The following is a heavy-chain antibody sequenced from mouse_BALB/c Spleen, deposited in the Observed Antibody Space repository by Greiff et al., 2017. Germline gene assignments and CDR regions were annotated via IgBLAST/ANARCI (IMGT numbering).Heavy chain of an antibody. V-gene: IGHV5-17*02. CDR1: GFTFSSFG. D-gene: IGHD2-4*01. CDR3: ARSSYYDYDEDYFDY. J-gene: IGHJ2*01. Sequence: QLVESGGGLVQPGGSRKLSCAASGFTFSSFGMHWVRQAPEKGLEWVAYISSGSSTIYYADTVKGRFTISRDNPKNTLFLQMTSLRSEDTAMYYCARSSYYDYDEDYFDYWGQGTTLTVSS. CDR2: ISSGSSTI.